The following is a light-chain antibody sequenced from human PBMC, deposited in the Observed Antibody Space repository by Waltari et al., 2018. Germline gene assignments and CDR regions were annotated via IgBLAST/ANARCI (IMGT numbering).Light chain of an antibody. CDR2: VKT. CDR3: TSRDSTGNLL. CDR1: SIRTYY. V-gene: IGLV3-19*01. Sequence: SELTQDPAVSVALGQTVNITCQGDSIRTYYASWYQQRTGQAPLLVIYVKTNRPSGIPGRFSGSSSGSTASLTITGVQAEDEADYYCTSRDSTGNLLFGGGTKLTVL. J-gene: IGLJ2*01.